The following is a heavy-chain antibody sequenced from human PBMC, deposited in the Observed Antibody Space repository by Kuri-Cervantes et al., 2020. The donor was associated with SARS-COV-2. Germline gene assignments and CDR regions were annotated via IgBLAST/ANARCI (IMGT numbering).Heavy chain of an antibody. Sequence: GGSLRLSCAASGFTFSSYAMSWVRQAPGKGLEWVANIKQDGSEKYYVDSVKGRFTISRDNAKNSLYLQMNSLRAEDTAVYYCARDVDSYYYYYGMDVWGQGTTVTVSS. D-gene: IGHD5-18*01. V-gene: IGHV3-7*01. CDR3: ARDVDSYYYYYGMDV. CDR2: IKQDGSEK. J-gene: IGHJ6*02. CDR1: GFTFSSYA.